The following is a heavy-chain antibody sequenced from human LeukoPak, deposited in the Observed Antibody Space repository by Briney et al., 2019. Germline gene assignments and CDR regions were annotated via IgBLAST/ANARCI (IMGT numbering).Heavy chain of an antibody. CDR1: GGSISNYY. CDR3: ARGLTPDAFDI. Sequence: IPSETLSLTCTVSGGSISNYYWGWIRQPPAKGLEWIGSIYHSGRTHYNPSLKSRVTISGDTSKNQFSLKLSSVTAAETAVYYCARGLTPDAFDIWGQGTMVTVSS. V-gene: IGHV4-38-2*02. CDR2: IYHSGRT. J-gene: IGHJ3*02.